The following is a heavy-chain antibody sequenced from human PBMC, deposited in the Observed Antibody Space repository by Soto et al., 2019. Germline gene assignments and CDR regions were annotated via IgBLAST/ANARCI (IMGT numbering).Heavy chain of an antibody. CDR1: GGSISSYY. V-gene: IGHV4-59*01. D-gene: IGHD4-17*01. Sequence: SETLSLTCTVSGGSISSYYWSWIRQPPGKGLEWIGYIYYSGSTNYNPSLKSRVTISVDTSKNQFSLKLSSVTAADTAVYYCARSQTTVTSYDSWGQGTLVTVSS. CDR2: IYYSGST. J-gene: IGHJ4*02. CDR3: ARSQTTVTSYDS.